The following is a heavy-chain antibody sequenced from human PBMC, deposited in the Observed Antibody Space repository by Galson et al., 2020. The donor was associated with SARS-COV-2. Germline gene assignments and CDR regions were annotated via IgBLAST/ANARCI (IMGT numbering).Heavy chain of an antibody. D-gene: IGHD2-2*01. V-gene: IGHV1-24*01. Sequence: ASVKVSCKVSGYTLTELSMHWVRQAPGNGLEWMGGFDPEDGETIYAQKFQGRVTMTEDTSTDTAYMELSSLRSEDTAVYYCATSTPIVVVPAAYGFWFDPWGQGTLVTVSS. CDR1: GYTLTELS. CDR2: FDPEDGET. J-gene: IGHJ5*02. CDR3: ATSTPIVVVPAAYGFWFDP.